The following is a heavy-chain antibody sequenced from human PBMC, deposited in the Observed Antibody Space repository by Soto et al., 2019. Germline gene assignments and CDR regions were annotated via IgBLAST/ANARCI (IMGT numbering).Heavy chain of an antibody. CDR1: GYSFTSYW. CDR2: IYPGDSYT. Sequence: GESLKISCKTSGYSFTSYWIGWVRQMPGKGLEWMGFIYPGDSYTDYNPAFQGHIIISSDKSTSTVYLQLTTLKASDNGMYYCARPQGGTDWLDPWGQGTLVTVSS. D-gene: IGHD1-7*01. V-gene: IGHV5-51*01. CDR3: ARPQGGTDWLDP. J-gene: IGHJ5*02.